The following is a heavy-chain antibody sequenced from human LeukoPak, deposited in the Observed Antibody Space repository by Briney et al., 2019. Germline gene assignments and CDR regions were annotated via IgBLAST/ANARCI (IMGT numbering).Heavy chain of an antibody. CDR1: GFTFSSYG. J-gene: IGHJ4*02. CDR2: IRYDGSNK. CDR3: AKDLRYYDSSGY. D-gene: IGHD3-22*01. Sequence: PGGSLRLSCAASGFTFSSYGMHWVRQAPGKGLEGVAFIRYDGSNKYYADSVKGRFTISRDNSKNTPYLQMNSLRAEDTAVYYCAKDLRYYDSSGYWGQGTLVTVSS. V-gene: IGHV3-30*02.